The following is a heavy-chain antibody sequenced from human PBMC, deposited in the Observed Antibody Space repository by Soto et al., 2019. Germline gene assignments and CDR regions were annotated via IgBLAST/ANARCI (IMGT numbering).Heavy chain of an antibody. CDR1: GFSLSTSGVG. V-gene: IGHV2-5*02. CDR2: IYWDGDE. Sequence: QITLKESGPTLVKPTQTLTLTCTFSGFSLSTSGVGVGWIRQPPGKALEWLALIYWDGDERYSPSLRTRLTITKDTSKSQVVLTMTNMDPVDTATYCCSHRSSTSGVFDSWGQGTLVTVSS. D-gene: IGHD2-2*01. J-gene: IGHJ4*02. CDR3: SHRSSTSGVFDS.